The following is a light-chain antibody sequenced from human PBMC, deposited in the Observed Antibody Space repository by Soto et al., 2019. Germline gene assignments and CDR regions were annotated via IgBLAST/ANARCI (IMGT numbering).Light chain of an antibody. Sequence: DNVMTQSPLSLVVTPGEPASISCRSSQSLLYSNGYNYLDWYLQKPGQSPQLLIYLGSNRASGVPDRFSGSGSGTDFTLKISRVEAEDVGVYYCMQALQSRTFGQGTKVEIK. V-gene: IGKV2-28*01. CDR2: LGS. CDR3: MQALQSRT. CDR1: QSLLYSNGYNY. J-gene: IGKJ1*01.